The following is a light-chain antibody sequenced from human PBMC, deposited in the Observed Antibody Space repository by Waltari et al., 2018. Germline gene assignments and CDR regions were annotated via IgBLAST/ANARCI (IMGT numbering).Light chain of an antibody. Sequence: DIVMTQSPDSLAVSLGDRATISCKPSDSLLVSSTNNNSLAWYQHKPGQTPKLLFYWASTRESGVPDRFGVSGSGTDFTLTISNMQAEDVAVYYCQQFYSSPRITFGPGTKVDI. V-gene: IGKV4-1*01. CDR1: DSLLVSSTNNNS. J-gene: IGKJ3*01. CDR2: WAS. CDR3: QQFYSSPRIT.